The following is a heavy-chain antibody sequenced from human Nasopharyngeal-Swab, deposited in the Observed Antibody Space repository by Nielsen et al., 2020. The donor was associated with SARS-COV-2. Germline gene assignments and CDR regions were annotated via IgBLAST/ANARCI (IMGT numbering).Heavy chain of an antibody. CDR1: GFTFSSYG. Sequence: GGSLRLSCAASGFTFSSYGMHWVRQAPGEGLEWVAVIWYDGSNKYYADSVKGRFTISRDNSKNTLYLQMNSLRAEDTAVYYCARDFPFGGDVVYWGQGTLVTVSS. J-gene: IGHJ4*02. V-gene: IGHV3-33*01. D-gene: IGHD3-10*01. CDR3: ARDFPFGGDVVY. CDR2: IWYDGSNK.